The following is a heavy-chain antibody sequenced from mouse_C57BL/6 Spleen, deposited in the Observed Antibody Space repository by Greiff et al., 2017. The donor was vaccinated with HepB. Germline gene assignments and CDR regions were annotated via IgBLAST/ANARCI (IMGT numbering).Heavy chain of an antibody. Sequence: QVQLQQSGTELVKPGASVKLSCKASGYTFTSYWMHWVKQRPGQGLEWIGNINPSNGGTNYNEKFKSKATLTVDKSSSTAYMQLSSLTSEDSAVYYCARSNYVFYYAMDYWGQGTSVTVSS. V-gene: IGHV1-53*01. CDR3: ARSNYVFYYAMDY. CDR1: GYTFTSYW. J-gene: IGHJ4*01. D-gene: IGHD2-5*01. CDR2: INPSNGGT.